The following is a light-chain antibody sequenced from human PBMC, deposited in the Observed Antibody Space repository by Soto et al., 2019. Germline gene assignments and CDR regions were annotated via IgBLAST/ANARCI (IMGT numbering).Light chain of an antibody. J-gene: IGKJ2*01. CDR1: QDIRVD. CDR2: AAS. Sequence: AIQMTQSPPSLSASVGDRVIITCRASQDIRVDVGWLQQRPGHDPNLLIYAASPLHSGVPSTFTGSGSGTDFTLTINDLKPEDVATYSCLQYYDFSYTFGQGTKLEI. V-gene: IGKV1-6*01. CDR3: LQYYDFSYT.